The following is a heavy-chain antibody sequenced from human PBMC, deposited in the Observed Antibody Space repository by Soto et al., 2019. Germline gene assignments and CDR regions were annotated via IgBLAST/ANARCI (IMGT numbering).Heavy chain of an antibody. Sequence: PSETLSLTCAVSDGSISSSNWWSWVRQPPGKGLEWIGEIYHSGSTNYNPSLKSRVTISVDKSKNQFSLKLSSVTAADTAVYYCARAIAYWKRYNGMDVWGQGTTVTVSS. CDR2: IYHSGST. CDR1: DGSISSSNW. CDR3: ARAIAYWKRYNGMDV. D-gene: IGHD1-1*01. V-gene: IGHV4-4*02. J-gene: IGHJ6*02.